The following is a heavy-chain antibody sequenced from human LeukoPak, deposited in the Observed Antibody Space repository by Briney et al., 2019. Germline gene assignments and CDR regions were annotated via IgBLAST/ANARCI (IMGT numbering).Heavy chain of an antibody. CDR3: AKPPAVAGSSDY. CDR1: GFTFSSYA. V-gene: IGHV3-30-3*02. D-gene: IGHD6-19*01. Sequence: GGSLRLSCAASGFTFSSYAMHWVRQAPGKGLEWVAVISYDGSNKYYADSVKGRFTISRDNSKNTLYLQMNSLRAEDTAVYYCAKPPAVAGSSDYWGQGTLVTVSS. CDR2: ISYDGSNK. J-gene: IGHJ4*02.